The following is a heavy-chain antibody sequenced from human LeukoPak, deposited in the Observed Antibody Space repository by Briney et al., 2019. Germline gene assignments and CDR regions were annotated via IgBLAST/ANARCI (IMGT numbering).Heavy chain of an antibody. Sequence: SSETLSLTCTVSGDSINNSSYCWGWIRQPPGKGLEWIGSIHYSVSTYYNPSLKSRVTISVDTSKNHLSLRLRSVTAADTAVYYCERGSIAPDYWGEGILVTVSS. D-gene: IGHD6-6*01. CDR3: ERGSIAPDY. CDR2: IHYSVST. CDR1: GDSINNSSYC. J-gene: IGHJ4*02. V-gene: IGHV4-39*02.